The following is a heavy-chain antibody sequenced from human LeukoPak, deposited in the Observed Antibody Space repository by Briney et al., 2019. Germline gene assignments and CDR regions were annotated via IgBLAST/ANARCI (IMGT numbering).Heavy chain of an antibody. CDR1: GFTFDDYA. D-gene: IGHD1/OR15-1a*01. Sequence: GGSLRLSCAASGFTFDDYAMHWVRQAPGKGLEWVSGISWNSGSIGYADSVKGRFTISRDNAKNSLYLQMNSLRAEDTALYYCAKDQEHSRGDAFDIWGQGTMVTVSS. CDR3: AKDQEHSRGDAFDI. CDR2: ISWNSGSI. J-gene: IGHJ3*02. V-gene: IGHV3-9*01.